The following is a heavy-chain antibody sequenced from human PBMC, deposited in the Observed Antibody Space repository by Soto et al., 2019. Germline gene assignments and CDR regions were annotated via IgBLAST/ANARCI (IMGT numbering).Heavy chain of an antibody. V-gene: IGHV3-23*01. CDR1: EFTFSSYA. D-gene: IGHD2-2*02. Sequence: GGSLRLSCGASEFTFSSYAMSWVRQAPGKGLEWVSGISGTGRVTNYADSVRGRFTISRDNSKKTLYLQMSSLRAEDTAIYYCARGGDIVVVPAAIGDYYYGMDVWGQGTTVTVSS. CDR3: ARGGDIVVVPAAIGDYYYGMDV. CDR2: ISGTGRVT. J-gene: IGHJ6*02.